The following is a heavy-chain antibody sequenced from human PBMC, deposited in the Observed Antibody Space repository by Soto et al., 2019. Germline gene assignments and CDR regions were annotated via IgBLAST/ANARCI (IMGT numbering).Heavy chain of an antibody. Sequence: SVKVSCKASGFTFTSSAVQWVRQARGQRLEWIGWIVVGSGNTNYAQKFRERVTITRDMSTSTAYMELSSLRSEDTAVYYCAAMTDYYDSSGYYQRPYAFDIWGQGTMVTVSS. CDR2: IVVGSGNT. CDR1: GFTFTSSA. J-gene: IGHJ3*02. D-gene: IGHD3-22*01. CDR3: AAMTDYYDSSGYYQRPYAFDI. V-gene: IGHV1-58*01.